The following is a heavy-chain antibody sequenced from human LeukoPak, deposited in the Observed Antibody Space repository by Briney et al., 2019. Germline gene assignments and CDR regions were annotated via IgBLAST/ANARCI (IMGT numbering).Heavy chain of an antibody. CDR1: GLIVSSNY. Sequence: GGSLRLSCAASGLIVSSNYMSWVRQAPGKGLEWVSITYRDGDTNYADSVKGRFTISRDTSKNTLSLQMNSLRAEDTAVYYCACSGPYSNGGVMTDYWGQGTLVTVSS. CDR3: ACSGPYSNGGVMTDY. CDR2: TYRDGDT. D-gene: IGHD6-19*01. J-gene: IGHJ4*02. V-gene: IGHV3-66*01.